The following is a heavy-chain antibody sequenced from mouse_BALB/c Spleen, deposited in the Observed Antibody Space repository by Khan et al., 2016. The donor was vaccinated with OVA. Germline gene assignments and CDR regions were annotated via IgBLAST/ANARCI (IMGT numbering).Heavy chain of an antibody. D-gene: IGHD2-14*01. CDR1: GFTFSSFG. CDR2: ISSGSSTI. Sequence: EVQLVESGGGLVQPGGSRKLSCAASGFTFSSFGMHWVRQAPEKGLEWVAYISSGSSTIYYADTVKGRFTISRDNPKNTLFLQMTSLRSEDTAMYYCARSRYDLWDFDVWGAGTTVTVSS. CDR3: ARSRYDLWDFDV. J-gene: IGHJ1*01. V-gene: IGHV5-17*02.